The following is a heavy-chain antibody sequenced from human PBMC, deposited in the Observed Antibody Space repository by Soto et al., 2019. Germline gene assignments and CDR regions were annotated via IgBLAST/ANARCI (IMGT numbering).Heavy chain of an antibody. CDR2: INPNSGGT. D-gene: IGHD3-3*01. Sequence: GASVKVSCKASGYTFTGYYMHWVRQAPGQGLEWMGWINPNSGGTNYAQKFQGRVTMTRDTSISTAYMELSRLRSDDTAVYYCARDGGVRWGYYTHKEAWFDPWGQGTLVTVSS. CDR1: GYTFTGYY. CDR3: ARDGGVRWGYYTHKEAWFDP. J-gene: IGHJ5*02. V-gene: IGHV1-2*02.